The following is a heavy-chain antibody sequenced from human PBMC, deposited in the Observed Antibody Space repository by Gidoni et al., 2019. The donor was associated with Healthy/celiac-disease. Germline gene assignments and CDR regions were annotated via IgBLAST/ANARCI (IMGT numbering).Heavy chain of an antibody. CDR2: IGTAGDT. D-gene: IGHD2-15*01. Sequence: EVQLVEAGGGLVQPGGSLSLCCAASGVTFSRSDMHWVRQATGKGLGWVSAIGTAGDTYYPGSVKGRFTISRENAKNSLYLQMNSLRAGDTAVYYCARVQKNVVGAPYYGMDVWGQGTTVTVSS. V-gene: IGHV3-13*01. J-gene: IGHJ6*02. CDR3: ARVQKNVVGAPYYGMDV. CDR1: GVTFSRSD.